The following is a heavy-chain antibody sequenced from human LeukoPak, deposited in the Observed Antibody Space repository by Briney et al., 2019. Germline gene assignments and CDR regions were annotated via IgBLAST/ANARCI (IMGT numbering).Heavy chain of an antibody. CDR3: ARHGMDV. Sequence: ASVKVSCKASGYTFTSYYIHWVRQAPGQGLEWMGLINPSGGSTTCAQNFQGRVSMTTDTSTGTVNMELSSLRSEDTALYYCARHGMDVWGQGTTVTVSS. CDR2: INPSGGST. J-gene: IGHJ6*02. V-gene: IGHV1-46*03. CDR1: GYTFTSYY.